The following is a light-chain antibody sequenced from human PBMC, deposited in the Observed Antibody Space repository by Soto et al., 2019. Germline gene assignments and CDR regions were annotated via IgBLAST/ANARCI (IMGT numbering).Light chain of an antibody. Sequence: DIQMTQSPSTLSASVGDRVTITCRASQSISSWLAWYQQKPGKAPKLLIYDASSLESGVPSRFSGSGSGTEFTLTLSSLQPDDFATYSCQQYNSYSLYTFGQGTKVDIK. CDR2: DAS. J-gene: IGKJ2*01. CDR3: QQYNSYSLYT. CDR1: QSISSW. V-gene: IGKV1-5*01.